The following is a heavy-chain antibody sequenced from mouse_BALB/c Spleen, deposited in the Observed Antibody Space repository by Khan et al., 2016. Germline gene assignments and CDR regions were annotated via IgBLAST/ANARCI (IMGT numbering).Heavy chain of an antibody. V-gene: IGHV3-2*02. CDR1: GCSITSDYA. J-gene: IGHJ4*01. Sequence: EVQLQESGPGLVKPSQSLSLTCTVTGCSITSDYAWNWIRQFPGNKLEWMDYITYSGSTSYNPSLKSRITLTRDTSTNQFFLQLKSVTTEDTATYYCVINYAMDYWGQGTSVTVSS. CDR2: ITYSGST. CDR3: VINYAMDY.